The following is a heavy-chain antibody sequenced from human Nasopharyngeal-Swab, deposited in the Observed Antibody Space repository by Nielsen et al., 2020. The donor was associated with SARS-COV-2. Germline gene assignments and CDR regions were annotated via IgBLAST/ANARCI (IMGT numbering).Heavy chain of an antibody. D-gene: IGHD3-16*01. CDR2: IRSKDKNYAT. V-gene: IGHV3-73*01. J-gene: IGHJ4*02. CDR3: TTSFTVGGLKDY. Sequence: REGLEWVGRIRSKDKNYATAYGTSVKGRFIISRDDSKNTAFLQMNSLKTEDTAVYFCTTSFTVGGLKDYWGQGTPVTVSS.